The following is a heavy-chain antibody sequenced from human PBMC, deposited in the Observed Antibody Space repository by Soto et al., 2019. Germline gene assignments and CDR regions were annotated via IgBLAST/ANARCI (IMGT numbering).Heavy chain of an antibody. V-gene: IGHV3-30-3*01. CDR2: ISYDGSNK. D-gene: IGHD3-22*01. CDR3: ARDLFPSGQYYYDSSGYTG. Sequence: GGSLRLSCAASGFTFSSYAMHWVRQAPGKGLEWVAVISYDGSNKYYADSVKGRFTISRDNSKNTLYLQMNSLRAEDTAVYYCARDLFPSGQYYYDSSGYTGWGQGTLVTVSS. J-gene: IGHJ4*02. CDR1: GFTFSSYA.